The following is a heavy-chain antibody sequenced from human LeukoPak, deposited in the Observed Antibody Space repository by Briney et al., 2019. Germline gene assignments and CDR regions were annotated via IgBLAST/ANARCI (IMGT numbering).Heavy chain of an antibody. CDR2: IYYSGST. Sequence: RSSETLSLTCTVSGGSISSYYWSWIRQPPGKGLEWIGYIYYSGSTNYNPSLNSRVTISVDTSKNQFSLRLNSVTAADTAVYYCARGGGSGYYPGDYWGQGTLVTVSS. CDR1: GGSISSYY. D-gene: IGHD3-22*01. CDR3: ARGGGSGYYPGDY. V-gene: IGHV4-59*01. J-gene: IGHJ4*02.